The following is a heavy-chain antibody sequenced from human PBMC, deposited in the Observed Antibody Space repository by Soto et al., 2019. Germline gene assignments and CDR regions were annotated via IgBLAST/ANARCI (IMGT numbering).Heavy chain of an antibody. CDR1: GYTFRNYG. J-gene: IGHJ5*02. CDR2: ISPYNHNT. V-gene: IGHV1-18*01. Sequence: QVQLVQSGAEVKKPGASVKVSCKASGYTFRNYGITWVRQAPGQGLEWMGWISPYNHNTNYAQKLQGRVTMTTDTSTNTASMELRSLRSDDTAVYYCAREEEAYCTSTSCPFNAFDPWGQGTLVTVSS. CDR3: AREEEAYCTSTSCPFNAFDP. D-gene: IGHD2-2*01.